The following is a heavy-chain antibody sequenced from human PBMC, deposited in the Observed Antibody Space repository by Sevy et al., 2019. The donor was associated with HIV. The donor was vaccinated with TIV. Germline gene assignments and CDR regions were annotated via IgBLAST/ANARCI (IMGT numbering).Heavy chain of an antibody. Sequence: RGSLRLSCAASGFTFSSYDMHWVRQATGKGLEWVSAIGTAGDTYYPGSVKGRFTISRENAKNSLYLQMNSLRAGDTAVYYCARGYYDFWSGYSGTRGMDVWGQGTTVTVSS. CDR3: ARGYYDFWSGYSGTRGMDV. CDR2: IGTAGDT. D-gene: IGHD3-3*01. V-gene: IGHV3-13*01. CDR1: GFTFSSYD. J-gene: IGHJ6*02.